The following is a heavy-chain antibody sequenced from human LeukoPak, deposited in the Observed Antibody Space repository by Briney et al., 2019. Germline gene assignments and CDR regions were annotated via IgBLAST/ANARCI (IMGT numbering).Heavy chain of an antibody. Sequence: SETLSLTCAVYGGSFSGYYWSWIRQPPGKGLEWIGEINHSGSTNYNPSLKSRVTISVDTSKNQFSLKLSSVTAADTAVYYCARHPRSIAVAVSWGQGTLVTVSS. D-gene: IGHD6-19*01. V-gene: IGHV4-34*01. CDR3: ARHPRSIAVAVS. CDR1: GGSFSGYY. CDR2: INHSGST. J-gene: IGHJ5*02.